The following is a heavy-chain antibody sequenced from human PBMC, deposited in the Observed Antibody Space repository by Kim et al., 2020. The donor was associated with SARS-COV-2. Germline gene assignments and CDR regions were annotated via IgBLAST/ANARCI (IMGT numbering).Heavy chain of an antibody. CDR1: GGTFSSYA. Sequence: SVKVSCKASGGTFSSYAISWVRQAPGQGLEWMGGIIPIFGTANYAQKFQGRVTITADESTSTAYMELSSLRSEDTAVYYCATSHPYDSSGYHDAFDIWGQGTMVTVSS. CDR2: IIPIFGTA. D-gene: IGHD3-22*01. CDR3: ATSHPYDSSGYHDAFDI. J-gene: IGHJ3*02. V-gene: IGHV1-69*13.